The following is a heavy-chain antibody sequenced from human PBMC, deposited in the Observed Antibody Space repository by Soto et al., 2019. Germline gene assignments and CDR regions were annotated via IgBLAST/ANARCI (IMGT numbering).Heavy chain of an antibody. J-gene: IGHJ4*02. D-gene: IGHD3-22*01. CDR1: GFTFSSYA. V-gene: IGHV3-30-3*01. CDR3: ARVKKTYDSSGYYYGIDY. Sequence: PGGSLRLSCAASGFTFSSYAMHWVRQAPGKGLEWVAVISYDGSNKYYADSVKGRFTISRDNSKNTLYLQMNSLRAEDTAVYYCARVKKTYDSSGYYYGIDYWGQGTLVTVSS. CDR2: ISYDGSNK.